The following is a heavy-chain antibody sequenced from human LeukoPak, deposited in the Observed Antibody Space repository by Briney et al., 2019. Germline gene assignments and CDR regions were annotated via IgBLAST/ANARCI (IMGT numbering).Heavy chain of an antibody. V-gene: IGHV5-51*01. Sequence: GESLKISCKGSGYGFTSYWIGWVRQMPGKGLEWMGIIYPGDSDTRYSPSFQGQVTISADKSISTAYLQWSSLNASDTAMYYCATAAGNYYYYMDVWGKGTTVTVSS. CDR2: IYPGDSDT. J-gene: IGHJ6*03. CDR1: GYGFTSYW. CDR3: ATAAGNYYYYMDV. D-gene: IGHD6-25*01.